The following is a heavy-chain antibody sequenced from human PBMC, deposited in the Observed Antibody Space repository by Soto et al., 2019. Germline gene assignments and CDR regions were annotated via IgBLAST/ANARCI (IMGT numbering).Heavy chain of an antibody. Sequence: SETLSLTCAVYGGSFSGYYWSWIRQPPGKGLEWIGETNHSGSTNYNPSLKSRVTISVDTSKNQVSLKLSSVTAADTAVYYCARSSRYFDWFPDVYGMDVWGQGTTVTVSS. J-gene: IGHJ6*02. V-gene: IGHV4-34*01. CDR2: TNHSGST. CDR3: ARSSRYFDWFPDVYGMDV. D-gene: IGHD3-9*01. CDR1: GGSFSGYY.